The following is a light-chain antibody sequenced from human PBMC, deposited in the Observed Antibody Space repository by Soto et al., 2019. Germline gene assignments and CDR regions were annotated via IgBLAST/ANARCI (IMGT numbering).Light chain of an antibody. CDR3: HQYNSYST. Sequence: DIQMTQSPSTLSASVGDRVTITCRASQSISSWLAWYQQKPGKAPKLLIYKASSLESGVPSRFSGSGSGTEFTLTLSSLKPDDFATYYCHQYNSYSTFGQGTKVEIK. CDR2: KAS. V-gene: IGKV1-5*03. CDR1: QSISSW. J-gene: IGKJ1*01.